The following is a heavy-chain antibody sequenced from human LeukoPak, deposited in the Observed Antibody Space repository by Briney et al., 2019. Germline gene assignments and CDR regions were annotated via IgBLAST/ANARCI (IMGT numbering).Heavy chain of an antibody. CDR2: IWYDGSNK. J-gene: IGHJ6*02. D-gene: IGHD3-10*01. V-gene: IGHV3-33*01. Sequence: GGSLRLSCAASGFTFSSYGMHWVRQAPGKGLEWVAVIWYDGSNKYYADSVKGRFTISRDNSKNTLYLQMNSLRAEDTAVYYCARDTGTRGPSGSGSNYYYGMDVWGQGTTVTVSS. CDR1: GFTFSSYG. CDR3: ARDTGTRGPSGSGSNYYYGMDV.